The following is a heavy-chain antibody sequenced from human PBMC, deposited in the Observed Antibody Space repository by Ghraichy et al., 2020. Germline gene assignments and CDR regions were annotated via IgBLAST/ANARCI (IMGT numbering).Heavy chain of an antibody. CDR1: GYTFTSYG. CDR3: ASPNPAYCGGDCYSSYYFGMDV. D-gene: IGHD2-21*02. V-gene: IGHV1-18*01. Sequence: ASVKVSCKASGYTFTSYGISWVRQAPGQGLEWMGWNSAYNGNTNYAQKLQGRVTMTTDTSTSTAYMELRRLRSDDTAVYYCASPNPAYCGGDCYSSYYFGMDVWGQGTTVTVSS. CDR2: NSAYNGNT. J-gene: IGHJ6*02.